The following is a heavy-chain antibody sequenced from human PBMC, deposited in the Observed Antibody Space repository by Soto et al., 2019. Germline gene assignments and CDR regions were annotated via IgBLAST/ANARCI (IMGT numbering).Heavy chain of an antibody. V-gene: IGHV6-1*01. Sequence: SQTLSLTCAISGDSVSSNNAAWNWIRQSPSRSLEWLGRTYYRSKWYNDYAVSVKSRITINPDTSKNQFSLQLNSVTPEDTAVYYCVRGSITGTTGVFYYGMDVWGQGTTVTVSS. CDR3: VRGSITGTTGVFYYGMDV. CDR2: TYYRSKWYN. J-gene: IGHJ6*02. D-gene: IGHD1-7*01. CDR1: GDSVSSNNAA.